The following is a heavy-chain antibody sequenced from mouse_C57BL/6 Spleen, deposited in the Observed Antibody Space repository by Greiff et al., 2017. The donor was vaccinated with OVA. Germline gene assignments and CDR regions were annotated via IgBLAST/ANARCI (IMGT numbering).Heavy chain of an antibody. CDR1: GYTFTDYE. Sequence: VQLQQSGAELVRPGASVTLSCKASGYTFTDYEMHWVKQTPVHGLEWIGAIDPETGGTAYNQKFKGKAILTADKSSSTAYMELRSLTSEDSAVYYCTRAYGSSYDGAMDYWGQGTSVTVSS. D-gene: IGHD1-1*01. CDR2: IDPETGGT. V-gene: IGHV1-15*01. CDR3: TRAYGSSYDGAMDY. J-gene: IGHJ4*01.